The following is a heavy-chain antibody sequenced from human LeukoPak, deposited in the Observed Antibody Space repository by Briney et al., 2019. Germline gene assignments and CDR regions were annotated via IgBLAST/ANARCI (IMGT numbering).Heavy chain of an antibody. Sequence: KSSETLSLTCSVSGDSVRSYYWFWMRQSPGKGLEWISNIYYGGSTNYNPSLRSRLSISIDPSKNQFSLRLNTVTAADTAFYYCARREEYYFGSGSYDNWFDPWGQGTPVTVSS. CDR2: IYYGGST. CDR3: ARREEYYFGSGSYDNWFDP. CDR1: GDSVRSYY. D-gene: IGHD3-10*01. J-gene: IGHJ5*02. V-gene: IGHV4-59*08.